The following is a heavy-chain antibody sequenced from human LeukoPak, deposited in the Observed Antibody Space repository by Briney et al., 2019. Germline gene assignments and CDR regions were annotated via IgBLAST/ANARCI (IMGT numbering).Heavy chain of an antibody. D-gene: IGHD3-10*01. CDR3: ARETLYGSGKLDP. J-gene: IGHJ5*02. V-gene: IGHV4-59*01. CDR2: IYYSGST. Sequence: PSETLSLTCTVSGGSISSYYWSWIRQPPGKGLEWIGYIYYSGSTNYNPSLKSRVTISVDTSKNQFSLKLSSVTAADTAVYYCARETLYGSGKLDPWGQGTLVTVSS. CDR1: GGSISSYY.